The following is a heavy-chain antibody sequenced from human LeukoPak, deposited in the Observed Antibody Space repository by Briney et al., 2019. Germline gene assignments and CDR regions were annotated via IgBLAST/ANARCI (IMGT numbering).Heavy chain of an antibody. Sequence: ASVKVSCKASGGTFSSYAISWVRQAPGQGLEWMGGIIPIFGTENYAQKFQGRVTITTDESTSTAYMELSSLRSEDTAVYYCARGPKHYDFWSGPTFYYYYMDVWGKGTTVTVSS. CDR1: GGTFSSYA. J-gene: IGHJ6*03. CDR2: IIPIFGTE. V-gene: IGHV1-69*05. D-gene: IGHD3-3*01. CDR3: ARGPKHYDFWSGPTFYYYYMDV.